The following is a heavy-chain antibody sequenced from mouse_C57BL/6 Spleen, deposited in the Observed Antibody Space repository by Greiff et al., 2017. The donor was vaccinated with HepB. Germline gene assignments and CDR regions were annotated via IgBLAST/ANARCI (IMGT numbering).Heavy chain of an antibody. CDR1: GYSFTSYY. CDR3: ANDGFAY. CDR2: IYPGSGNT. J-gene: IGHJ3*01. V-gene: IGHV1-66*01. Sequence: QVHVKQSGPELVKPGASVKISCKASGYSFTSYYIHWVKQRPGQGLEWIGWIYPGSGNTKYNEKFKGKATLTADTSSSTAYMQLSSLTSEDSAVYYCANDGFAYWGQGTLVTVSA. D-gene: IGHD2-12*01.